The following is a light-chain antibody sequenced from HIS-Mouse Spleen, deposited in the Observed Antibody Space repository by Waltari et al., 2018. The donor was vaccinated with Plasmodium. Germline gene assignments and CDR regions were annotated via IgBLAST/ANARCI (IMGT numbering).Light chain of an antibody. CDR3: QQYGSSPYT. CDR2: GAS. V-gene: IGKV3-20*01. Sequence: EIVLTQSPGTLSLSPGERATLSCRASQSVGSSYLAWYQQKPGQAPRLRIYGASSRATGIPDRFSGSGSVTDFTLTISRLEPEDFAVYYCQQYGSSPYTFGQGTKLEIK. J-gene: IGKJ2*01. CDR1: QSVGSSY.